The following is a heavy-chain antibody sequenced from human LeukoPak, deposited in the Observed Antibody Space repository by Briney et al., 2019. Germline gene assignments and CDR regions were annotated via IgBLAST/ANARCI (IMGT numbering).Heavy chain of an antibody. CDR2: ISYDGSNK. J-gene: IGHJ4*02. D-gene: IGHD2-21*02. CDR3: ATTHEVVTANFDY. V-gene: IGHV3-30-3*01. CDR1: GFTFSSYA. Sequence: GRSLRLSCAASGFTFSSYAMHWVRQAPGKGLEWVAVISYDGSNKYYADSVKGRFTISRDNSKNTLYLQMNSLRAEDTAVYYCATTHEVVTANFDYWGQGTLVTVSS.